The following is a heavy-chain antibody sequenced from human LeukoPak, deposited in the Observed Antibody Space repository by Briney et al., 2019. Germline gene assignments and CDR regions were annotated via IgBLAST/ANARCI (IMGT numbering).Heavy chain of an antibody. CDR3: VKDLHFWSAGDY. CDR2: IGSSAGSI. D-gene: IGHD3-3*02. Sequence: GGSLRLSCAASGFTFSSNAMSWVRQAPGKGLEWVSGIGSSAGSIHYADSVKGRFTISRDNSKNTLYQEMNSLRAEDAAVYYCVKDLHFWSAGDYWGQGTLVTVSS. CDR1: GFTFSSNA. V-gene: IGHV3-23*01. J-gene: IGHJ4*02.